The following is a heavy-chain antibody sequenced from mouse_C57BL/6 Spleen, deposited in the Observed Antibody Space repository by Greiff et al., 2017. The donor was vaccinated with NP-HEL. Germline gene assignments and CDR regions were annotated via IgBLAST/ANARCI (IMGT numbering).Heavy chain of an antibody. J-gene: IGHJ2*01. CDR2: IYPGDGDT. CDR1: GYAFSSYW. D-gene: IGHD2-5*01. V-gene: IGHV1-80*01. CDR3: AREEAYYSNSGFDY. Sequence: QVQLQQSGAELVKPGASVKISCKASGYAFSSYWMNWVKQRPGKGLEWIGQIYPGDGDTNYNGKFKGKATLTADKSSSTAYMQLSSLTSEDSAFYFCAREEAYYSNSGFDYWGQGTTRTVSS.